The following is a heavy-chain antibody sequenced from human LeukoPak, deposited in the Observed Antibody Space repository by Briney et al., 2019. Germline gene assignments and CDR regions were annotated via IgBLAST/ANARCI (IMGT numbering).Heavy chain of an antibody. CDR3: ARERRGGYYYGMDV. Sequence: PGGSLRLSCAASGFTVSSNYMSWVRQAPGKGLEWVSVIYSGGSTYYADSVKGRFTISRDNSKNTLYLQMNSLRAEETAVYYCARERRGGYYYGMDVWGKGTTVTVSS. V-gene: IGHV3-53*01. CDR2: IYSGGST. D-gene: IGHD2-15*01. CDR1: GFTVSSNY. J-gene: IGHJ6*04.